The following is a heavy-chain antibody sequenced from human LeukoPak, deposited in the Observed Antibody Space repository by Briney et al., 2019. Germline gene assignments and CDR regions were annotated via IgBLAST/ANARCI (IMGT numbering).Heavy chain of an antibody. V-gene: IGHV3-74*01. Sequence: GGSLRLSCAASGFTFSTYWMHWVRQAPGKGLVWVSRINPDGTTTSYADSVKGRFTISRDNAKDIVYLQMNSLRAEDTAVYYCARVSIGWYSFDYWGQGTLVTVSS. J-gene: IGHJ4*02. CDR3: ARVSIGWYSFDY. D-gene: IGHD6-19*01. CDR2: INPDGTTT. CDR1: GFTFSTYW.